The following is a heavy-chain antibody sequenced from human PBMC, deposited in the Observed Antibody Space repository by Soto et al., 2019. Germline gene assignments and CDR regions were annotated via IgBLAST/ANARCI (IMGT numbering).Heavy chain of an antibody. CDR2: INHSGST. CDR1: GGSFSGYY. D-gene: IGHD3-10*01. Sequence: QVQLQQWGAGLLKPSETLSLTCAVYGGSFSGYYWSWIRQPPGKGLEWIGEINHSGSTNYNPSLKSRVTISVDTSKNQFSLKLSSVTAAYTAVYYCARGLLWFGELSLGHCYYGMDVWGQGTTVTVSS. CDR3: ARGLLWFGELSLGHCYYGMDV. V-gene: IGHV4-34*01. J-gene: IGHJ6*02.